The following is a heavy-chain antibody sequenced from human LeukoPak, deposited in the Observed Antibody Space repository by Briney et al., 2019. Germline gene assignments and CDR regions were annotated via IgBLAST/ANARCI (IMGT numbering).Heavy chain of an antibody. CDR1: GFTFSDYY. Sequence: PGGSLRLSCAASGFTFSDYYMSWIRQAPGKGLEWVSYISSSSSYTNYADSVKGRFTISRDNAKNTLYLQMNSLRAEDTAVYYCARGQYSPDYWGQGTLVTVSS. J-gene: IGHJ4*02. CDR3: ARGQYSPDY. CDR2: ISSSSSYT. V-gene: IGHV3-11*06. D-gene: IGHD2-15*01.